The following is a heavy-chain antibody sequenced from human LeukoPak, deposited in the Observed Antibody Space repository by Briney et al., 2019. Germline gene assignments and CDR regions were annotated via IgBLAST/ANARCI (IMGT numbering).Heavy chain of an antibody. J-gene: IGHJ4*02. V-gene: IGHV3-9*01. CDR3: ARARVRSITIFGVVIIDDY. CDR2: ITWDSSIT. CDR1: GFTFDDHD. Sequence: GGSLRLSCAASGFTFDDHDMHWVRQAPGKGLEWVSGITWDSSITGYADSVKGRFTISRDNAKNSLYLQMNSLRAEDTAVYYCARARVRSITIFGVVIIDDYWGQGTLVTVSS. D-gene: IGHD3-3*01.